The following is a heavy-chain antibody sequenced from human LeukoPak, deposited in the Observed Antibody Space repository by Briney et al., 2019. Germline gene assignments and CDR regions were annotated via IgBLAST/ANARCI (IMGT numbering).Heavy chain of an antibody. CDR2: INHSGST. CDR3: ARSLGYCSSTSCPARAFDY. J-gene: IGHJ4*02. CDR1: GGSFSGYY. D-gene: IGHD2-2*01. Sequence: SETLSLTCAVYGGSFSGYYWSWIRQPPGKGLEWIGEINHSGSTNYNPSLKSRVTISVDTSKNQFSLKLSSVTAADTAVYYCARSLGYCSSTSCPARAFDYWGQGTLVTVSS. V-gene: IGHV4-34*01.